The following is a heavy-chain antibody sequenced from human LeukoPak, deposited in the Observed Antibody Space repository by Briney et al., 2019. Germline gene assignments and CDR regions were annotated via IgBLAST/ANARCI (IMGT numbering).Heavy chain of an antibody. CDR1: WDDFTRYD. V-gene: IGHV1-18*01. J-gene: IGHJ3*01. CDR2: ITTYNGSP. D-gene: IGHD3-10*01. Sequence: ASVKVSCKTSWDDFTRYDITWVRLAPGQVLEWMGWITTYNGSPKYAQKFAGRVTMTRDTSTTTGYMELKSLTYDDTAVYFCARRGALGDAFDLWGQGTLVTVSS. CDR3: ARRGALGDAFDL.